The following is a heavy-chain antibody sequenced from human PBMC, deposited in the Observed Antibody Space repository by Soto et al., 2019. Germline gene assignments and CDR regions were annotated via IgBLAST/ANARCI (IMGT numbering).Heavy chain of an antibody. J-gene: IGHJ4*02. D-gene: IGHD3-9*01. Sequence: QVQLVQSGAEVKKPGALVKVSCKASGYTFTNFGFNWVRQAPGQGLEWMGWISAYNGNTNYAQKLQGRVTMTTDTSTSTADMEVRSLRSDDTAVYYCAIRGDLRYFDLLLYYWGQGTLVTVSS. CDR3: AIRGDLRYFDLLLYY. V-gene: IGHV1-18*01. CDR2: ISAYNGNT. CDR1: GYTFTNFG.